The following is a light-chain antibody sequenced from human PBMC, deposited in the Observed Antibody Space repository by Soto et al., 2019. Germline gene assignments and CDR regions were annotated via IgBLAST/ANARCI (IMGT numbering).Light chain of an antibody. CDR2: DNI. J-gene: IGLJ2*01. CDR1: SSNIGNNY. V-gene: IGLV1-51*01. CDR3: GPWDSSLSAVV. Sequence: QAVLTQPPSVSAAPGQKVTISCSGSSSNIGNNYVSWYQQLPGTAPKLLIYDNIKRPSGIPDRFSGSKSGTSATLGITGLQTGDEADYYCGPWDSSLSAVVFGGGTKVTVL.